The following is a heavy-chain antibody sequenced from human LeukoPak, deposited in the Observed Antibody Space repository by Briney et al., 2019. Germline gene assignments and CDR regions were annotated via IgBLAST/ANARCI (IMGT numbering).Heavy chain of an antibody. Sequence: GGSLRLSCAASGFTFISYAMTSVRHAPGKGLEWVSTIIGNGGSTFYADSVKGPFTISRDNSENTLLLQMNSLRAEDTAIYYCAKRDLAYYFDYWGQGTLVTVSS. V-gene: IGHV3-23*01. CDR1: GFTFISYA. CDR2: IIGNGGST. CDR3: AKRDLAYYFDY. J-gene: IGHJ4*02.